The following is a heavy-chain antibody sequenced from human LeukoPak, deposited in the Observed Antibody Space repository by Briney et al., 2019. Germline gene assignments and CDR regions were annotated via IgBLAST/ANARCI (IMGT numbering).Heavy chain of an antibody. D-gene: IGHD5-24*01. CDR3: ARGATTLQREDAFDI. J-gene: IGHJ3*02. CDR1: GFIFKTYS. Sequence: GESLRLSCAASGFIFKTYSMDWVRQAPGKGLEWVSSISTSSGYIYYADSVKGRFTISRDNAKNLLFLQMNSLGAEDTAVYYCARGATTLQREDAFDIWGQGTMVTVSS. CDR2: ISTSSGYI. V-gene: IGHV3-21*06.